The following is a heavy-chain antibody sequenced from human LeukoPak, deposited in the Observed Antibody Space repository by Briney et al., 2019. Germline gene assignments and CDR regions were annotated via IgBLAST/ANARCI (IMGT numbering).Heavy chain of an antibody. J-gene: IGHJ5*02. D-gene: IGHD3-10*01. V-gene: IGHV3-48*01. Sequence: GGSLRLSCAASGFTFSSYSINWVRQAPGKGLEWVSYISSSNTIYYADSVKGRFTISRDNAKNSLYLQMNSLRAEDTAVYYCASLFYYGSGSYKTWGQGTLVTVSS. CDR1: GFTFSSYS. CDR3: ASLFYYGSGSYKT. CDR2: ISSSNTI.